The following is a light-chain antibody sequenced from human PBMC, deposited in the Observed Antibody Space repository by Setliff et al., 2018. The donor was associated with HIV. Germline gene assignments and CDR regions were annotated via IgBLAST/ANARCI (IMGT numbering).Light chain of an antibody. J-gene: IGLJ1*01. CDR2: EVI. V-gene: IGLV2-8*01. CDR3: CSYAGSSTYV. Sequence: QSALAQPASVSGSPGQSITISCTGTSSDVGAYNYVSWYQQHPGKAPKLMIYEVIKRPSGVPDRFSGSKSGNTASLTVSGLQAEGEADYYCCSYAGSSTYVFGTGTKVTVL. CDR1: SSDVGAYNY.